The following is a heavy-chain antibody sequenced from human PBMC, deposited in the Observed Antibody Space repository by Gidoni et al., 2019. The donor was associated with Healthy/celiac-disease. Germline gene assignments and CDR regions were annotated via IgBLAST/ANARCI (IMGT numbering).Heavy chain of an antibody. CDR1: GFTFSSYW. J-gene: IGHJ3*02. Sequence: EVQLVESGGGLVQPGGSLRLSCAASGFTFSSYWMHWVRQAPGKGLVWVSRINSDGSSTSYADSVKGRFTISRDNAKNTLYLQMNSLRAEDTAVYYCARGGYCSSTSCYTPNDAFDIWGQGTMVTVSS. D-gene: IGHD2-2*02. V-gene: IGHV3-74*01. CDR2: INSDGSST. CDR3: ARGGYCSSTSCYTPNDAFDI.